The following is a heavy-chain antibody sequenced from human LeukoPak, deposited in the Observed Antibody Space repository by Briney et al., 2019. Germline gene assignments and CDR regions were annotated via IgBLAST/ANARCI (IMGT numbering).Heavy chain of an antibody. CDR3: ARGPRWTNAGYSSRLDNWFDP. J-gene: IGHJ5*02. CDR2: IIPKRGIA. V-gene: IGHV1-69*10. CDR1: GGRFNMYA. Sequence: GAAVTVSFKASGGRFNMYAISGVRQAPGQGGEWVGGIIPKRGIANYAHNFQGRVTITADKSTSTAYMDLSSLRSEDTAVYYCARGPRWTNAGYSSRLDNWFDPWGQGTLVTVSS. D-gene: IGHD6-19*01.